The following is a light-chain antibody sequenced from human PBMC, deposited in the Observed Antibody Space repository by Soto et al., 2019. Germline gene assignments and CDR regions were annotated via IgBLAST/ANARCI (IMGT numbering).Light chain of an antibody. Sequence: DIQMTQSPSTLSASVGDRVTITCRASQSISSWLAWYQQKPGKAPKLLIYKASSLESGVPSRFSGSGSGTEFTLTISILQPDDFATYYCQQYNSYSLFGGGTKVEIK. CDR3: QQYNSYSL. CDR1: QSISSW. CDR2: KAS. V-gene: IGKV1-5*03. J-gene: IGKJ4*01.